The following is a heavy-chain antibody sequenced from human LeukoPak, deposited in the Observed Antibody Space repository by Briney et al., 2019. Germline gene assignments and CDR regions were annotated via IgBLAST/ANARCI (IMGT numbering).Heavy chain of an antibody. V-gene: IGHV4-59*01. Sequence: SETLSLTCTVSGGSISSYYWSWIRQPPGKGLEWIGYIYYSGSTNYNPSLKSRVTISVDTSKNQFSLKLSSVTAADTAVYYCARAGPGYGDYVSNWFDPWGQGTLVTVSS. J-gene: IGHJ5*02. CDR1: GGSISSYY. CDR3: ARAGPGYGDYVSNWFDP. CDR2: IYYSGST. D-gene: IGHD4-17*01.